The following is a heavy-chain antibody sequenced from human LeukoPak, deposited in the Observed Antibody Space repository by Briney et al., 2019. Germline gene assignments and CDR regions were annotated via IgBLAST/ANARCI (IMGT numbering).Heavy chain of an antibody. D-gene: IGHD3-22*01. CDR1: GFTFSTYS. Sequence: GGSLRLSCAASGFTFSTYSTHWVRQAPGKGLEWVSYISSSSITVYYADSVKGRFTISRDNAKNSLYLQMNSLRAEDTAVYYCARAPYYYDSSGSDYWGQGTLVTVSS. J-gene: IGHJ4*02. CDR2: ISSSSITV. CDR3: ARAPYYYDSSGSDY. V-gene: IGHV3-48*04.